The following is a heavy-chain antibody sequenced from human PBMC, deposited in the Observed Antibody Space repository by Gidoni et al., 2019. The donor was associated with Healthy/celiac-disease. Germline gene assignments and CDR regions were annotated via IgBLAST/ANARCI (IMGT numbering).Heavy chain of an antibody. J-gene: IGHJ4*02. CDR1: GATSGGGGYY. Sequence: QVEWWELGPRLVKPAQTLSPTCTVSGATSGGGGYYWGWIRQHPGKGLEWIGYIYYSGSTYYNPSLKSRVTISVDTSKNQFSLKLSSVTAADTAVYYCARLFRVVAAMGAFDYWGQGTLVTVSS. CDR3: ARLFRVVAAMGAFDY. CDR2: IYYSGST. V-gene: IGHV4-31*03. D-gene: IGHD2-15*01.